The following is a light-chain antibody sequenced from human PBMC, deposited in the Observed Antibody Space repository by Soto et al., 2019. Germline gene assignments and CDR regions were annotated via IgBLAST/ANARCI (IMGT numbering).Light chain of an antibody. J-gene: IGKJ2*01. CDR1: QNVGAKF. V-gene: IGKV3-20*01. CDR2: GSK. Sequence: IVLTQSPATLSLSPGEGATLSCRASQNVGAKFLAWYQQIPGQAPRLLIFGSKSRPTGIPDRFSGSGSGTDFTLTISRLEPEDFALYYCQHYGASPPFTFGQGTRV. CDR3: QHYGASPPFT.